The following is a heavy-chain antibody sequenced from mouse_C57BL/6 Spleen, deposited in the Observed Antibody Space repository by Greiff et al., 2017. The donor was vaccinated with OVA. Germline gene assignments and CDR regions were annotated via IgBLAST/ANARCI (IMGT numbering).Heavy chain of an antibody. D-gene: IGHD3-1*01. J-gene: IGHJ3*01. CDR3: TNPLGSY. Sequence: QVHVKQSGAELVRPGASVTLSCKASGYTFTDYEMHWVKQTPVHGLEWIGAIDPETGGTAYNQKFKGKAILTADKSSSTAYMELRSLTSEDSAVYYCTNPLGSYWGQGTLVTVSA. V-gene: IGHV1-15*01. CDR1: GYTFTDYE. CDR2: IDPETGGT.